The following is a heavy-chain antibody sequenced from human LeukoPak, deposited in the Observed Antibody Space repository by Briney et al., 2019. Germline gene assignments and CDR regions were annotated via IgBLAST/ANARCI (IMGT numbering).Heavy chain of an antibody. CDR1: GFTFSNYA. D-gene: IGHD2-8*01. Sequence: PGGSLRLSCAASGFTFSNYAMNWVRQAPGKGLEWVSSISDGADSTYYADSVKGRFTISRDDSKNTLYLQLNSLRADDTAVYYCAKPSGVLVLMVYAISGFDYWGQGTLVTVSS. V-gene: IGHV3-23*01. CDR2: ISDGADST. J-gene: IGHJ4*02. CDR3: AKPSGVLVLMVYAISGFDY.